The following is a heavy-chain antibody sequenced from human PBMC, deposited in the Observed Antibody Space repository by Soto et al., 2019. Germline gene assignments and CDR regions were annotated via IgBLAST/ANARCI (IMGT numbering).Heavy chain of an antibody. Sequence: QVQLVQSGAEVKKPGASVMVSCKASGYTFIAYYMHWVRQAPGQGLEWMGWINPNSGDTNSAQKFQGRVTMTRDTSFSTVYMAMSRLRSDDTAVYYCARGDYYDTSGIDHWGQGTLATVSS. CDR3: ARGDYYDTSGIDH. CDR2: INPNSGDT. J-gene: IGHJ4*02. D-gene: IGHD3-22*01. CDR1: GYTFIAYY. V-gene: IGHV1-2*02.